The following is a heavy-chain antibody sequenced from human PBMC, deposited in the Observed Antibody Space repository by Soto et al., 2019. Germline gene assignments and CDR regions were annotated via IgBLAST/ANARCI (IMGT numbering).Heavy chain of an antibody. CDR2: ISSSSSTI. CDR1: GFTFSSYS. Sequence: PGGSLRLSCAASGFTFSSYSMNWVRQAPGKGLEWVSYISSSSSTIYYADSLKGRFTISRDNAKNSLYLQMNSLRDEDTAVYYCARTIGLLLWFGELLSPFDYWGQGTLVTVSS. J-gene: IGHJ4*02. CDR3: ARTIGLLLWFGELLSPFDY. V-gene: IGHV3-48*02. D-gene: IGHD3-10*01.